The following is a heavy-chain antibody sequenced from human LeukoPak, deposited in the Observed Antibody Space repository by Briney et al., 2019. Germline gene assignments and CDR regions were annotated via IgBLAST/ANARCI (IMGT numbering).Heavy chain of an antibody. CDR2: IWYDGSNK. V-gene: IGHV3-30*02. D-gene: IGHD3-22*01. CDR3: AKDNYYDSSAFIDY. CDR1: GFTFSSYG. J-gene: IGHJ4*02. Sequence: GGSLRLSCAASGFTFSSYGMHWVRQAPGKGLEWVAVIWYDGSNKFYADSVKGRFTISRDNSKNTLYLQMNNLRAEDTAVFYCAKDNYYDSSAFIDYWGQGTLVTVSS.